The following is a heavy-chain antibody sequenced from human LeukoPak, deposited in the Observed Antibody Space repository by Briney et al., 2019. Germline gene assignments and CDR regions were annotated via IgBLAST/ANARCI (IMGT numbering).Heavy chain of an antibody. Sequence: ASVKVSCKASGYTFTGYYMHWVRQAPGQGLEWMGWINPNSGGTDYAQKFQGRVTMTRDTSISTAYMELSRLRSDDTAVYYCARDRILFLEWLRIPYAFDIWGQGTIVTVSS. CDR2: INPNSGGT. J-gene: IGHJ3*02. CDR1: GYTFTGYY. V-gene: IGHV1-2*02. D-gene: IGHD3-3*01. CDR3: ARDRILFLEWLRIPYAFDI.